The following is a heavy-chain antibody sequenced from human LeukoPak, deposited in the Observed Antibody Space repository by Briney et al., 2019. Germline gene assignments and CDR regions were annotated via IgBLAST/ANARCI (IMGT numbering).Heavy chain of an antibody. CDR1: GGSISSYY. D-gene: IGHD5-12*01. J-gene: IGHJ5*02. V-gene: IGHV4-59*01. Sequence: PSETLSLTCTVSGGSISSYYWNWIRQPPGKGLEWIGHIYYSGSTNYNPSLRSRVTISVDTSKNKFSLKLSSVTAADTAVYYCARIYSGYWFDPWGQGTLVTVSS. CDR2: IYYSGST. CDR3: ARIYSGYWFDP.